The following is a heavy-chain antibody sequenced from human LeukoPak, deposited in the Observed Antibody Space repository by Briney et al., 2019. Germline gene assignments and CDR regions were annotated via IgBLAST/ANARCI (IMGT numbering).Heavy chain of an antibody. V-gene: IGHV3-20*04. CDR3: ARSDGYNPPFDY. CDR2: INWNGGST. Sequence: GGPLRLSCAASGFTFDDYGMSWVRQAPGKGLEWVSGINWNGGSTGYADSVKGRFTISRDNAKNSLYLQMNSLRAEDTALYYCARSDGYNPPFDYWGQGTLVTGSS. D-gene: IGHD5-24*01. CDR1: GFTFDDYG. J-gene: IGHJ4*02.